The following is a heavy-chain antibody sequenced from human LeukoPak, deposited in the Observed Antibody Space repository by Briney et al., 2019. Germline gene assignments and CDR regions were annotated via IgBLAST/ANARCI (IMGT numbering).Heavy chain of an antibody. CDR3: ARDPNGNLDFDY. D-gene: IGHD4-23*01. J-gene: IGHJ4*02. Sequence: ASVKVSCKASGYTFTGYYMHWVRQAPGQGLEWMGWISVYKGHTNYAQKIQGRVTMTTDTSTSTAYMELRSLRSDDTAVYYCARDPNGNLDFDYWGQGTLVTVSS. V-gene: IGHV1-18*04. CDR1: GYTFTGYY. CDR2: ISVYKGHT.